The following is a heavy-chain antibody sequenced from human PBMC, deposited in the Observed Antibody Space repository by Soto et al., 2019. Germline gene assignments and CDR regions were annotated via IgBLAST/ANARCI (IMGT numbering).Heavy chain of an antibody. CDR3: AAVGGTGTFNGMDV. J-gene: IGHJ6*02. Sequence: SVKVSCKASGFTFTSSAVQWVRQARGQRLEWIGWIVVGSGNTNYAQKFQERVTITRDMSTSTAYMELSSLRSEDTAVYYCAAVGGTGTFNGMDVWGQGTTVTVS. CDR1: GFTFTSSA. V-gene: IGHV1-58*01. CDR2: IVVGSGNT. D-gene: IGHD1-1*01.